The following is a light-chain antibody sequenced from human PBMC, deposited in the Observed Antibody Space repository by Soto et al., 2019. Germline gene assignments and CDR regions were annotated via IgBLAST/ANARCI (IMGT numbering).Light chain of an antibody. CDR1: QTISSY. Sequence: DIQMTQSPSSLPASVGDRVTITCRASQTISSYLNWYQQKPGKAPKLLIYAASSLQSGVPSRFSGCGSGTDFTLTISSLQPEDFATYYCQQSHSIPYTFGQGTKLEIK. J-gene: IGKJ2*01. CDR2: AAS. V-gene: IGKV1-39*01. CDR3: QQSHSIPYT.